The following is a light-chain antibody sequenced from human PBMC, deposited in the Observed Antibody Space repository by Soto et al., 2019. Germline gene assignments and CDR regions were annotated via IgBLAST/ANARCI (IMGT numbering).Light chain of an antibody. Sequence: DIQMTQSPSSLSASVGDRVTITCQASQDISNSLNWYQQKPGKAPKLLIYDASNLKTGVPSRFSGSGSGTDFTFTISSLQPEDIATYYCQQYDNFPITFGQGTRLEIK. CDR2: DAS. CDR3: QQYDNFPIT. J-gene: IGKJ5*01. V-gene: IGKV1-33*01. CDR1: QDISNS.